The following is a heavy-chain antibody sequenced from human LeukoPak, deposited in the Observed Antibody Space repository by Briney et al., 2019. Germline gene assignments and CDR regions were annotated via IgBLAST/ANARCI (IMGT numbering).Heavy chain of an antibody. Sequence: GGSLRLSCAASGSTFSSYGMHWVRQAPGKGLEWVAFIRYDGSNKYYADSVKGRFTISRDNSKNTLYLQMNSLRAEDTAVYYCAKILYSSGWYPVSDFDYWGQGTLVTVSS. CDR2: IRYDGSNK. CDR3: AKILYSSGWYPVSDFDY. J-gene: IGHJ4*02. CDR1: GSTFSSYG. D-gene: IGHD6-19*01. V-gene: IGHV3-30*02.